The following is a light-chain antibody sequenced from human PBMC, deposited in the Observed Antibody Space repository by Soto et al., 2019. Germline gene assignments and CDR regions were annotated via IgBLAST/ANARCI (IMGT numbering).Light chain of an antibody. Sequence: QSALTQPASVSGSPGQSITISCIGSSSDVGGYNYVSWYQQHPGKAPKLMIYDVSDRPSGISNRFSGSKSGNTPSLTISGLQAEDEADYYCSSYTSSSTVLFGGGTKLTVL. CDR1: SSDVGGYNY. CDR2: DVS. V-gene: IGLV2-14*01. J-gene: IGLJ2*01. CDR3: SSYTSSSTVL.